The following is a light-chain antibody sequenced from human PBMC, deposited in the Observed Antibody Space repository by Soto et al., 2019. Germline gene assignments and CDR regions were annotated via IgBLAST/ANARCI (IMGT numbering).Light chain of an antibody. J-gene: IGLJ1*01. CDR3: QVWYRSAVCV. CDR2: RDN. V-gene: IGLV3-9*01. Sequence: SYELTQPLSVSVALGQTARITCGGDKIGSKGVHWYQQKPGQAPVLVIYRDNNRPSGIPERFSGSNSGNSATLTISRAQAGDEADYYCQVWYRSAVCVFGTGTKLTVL. CDR1: KIGSKG.